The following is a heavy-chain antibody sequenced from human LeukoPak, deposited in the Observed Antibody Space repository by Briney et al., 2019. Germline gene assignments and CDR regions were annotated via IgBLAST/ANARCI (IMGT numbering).Heavy chain of an antibody. CDR2: IYNSGST. CDR1: GGSISDYY. V-gene: IGHV4-4*07. CDR3: ARDGGVVVPTAPAVFDI. D-gene: IGHD2-2*01. J-gene: IGHJ3*02. Sequence: PSETLSLTCSVSGGSISDYYWSWIRQPAGKGLEWIGRIYNSGSTKYNPYLNSRVSMSADMSKNQFFLRLSSVTAADTAVYYCARDGGVVVPTAPAVFDIWGQGTMVTVSS.